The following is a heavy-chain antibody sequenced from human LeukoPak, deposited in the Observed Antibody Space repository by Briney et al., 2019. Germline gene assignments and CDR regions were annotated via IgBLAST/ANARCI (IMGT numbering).Heavy chain of an antibody. CDR2: ISSSSSYI. D-gene: IGHD3-10*01. V-gene: IGHV3-21*01. J-gene: IGHJ4*02. CDR3: AKCSGSGSYSVCDY. CDR1: GFTFSSYS. Sequence: GGSLRLSCAASGFTFSSYSMNWVRQAPGKGLEWVSSISSSSSYIYYADSVKGRFTISRDNAKNSLYLQMNSLRAEDTAVYYCAKCSGSGSYSVCDYWGQGMLVTVSS.